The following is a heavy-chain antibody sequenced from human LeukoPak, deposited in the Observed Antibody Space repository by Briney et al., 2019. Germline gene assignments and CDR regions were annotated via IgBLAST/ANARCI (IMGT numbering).Heavy chain of an antibody. V-gene: IGHV4-34*01. D-gene: IGHD3-10*01. J-gene: IGHJ5*02. CDR3: AIRRKFVQYYYGSGSYANWFDP. CDR1: GGSFSGYY. CDR2: INHSGST. Sequence: SETLSLTCAVYGGSFSGYYWSWIRQPPGKGLEWIGEINHSGSTNYNPSLKSRVTISVDTSKNQFSLKLSSVTAADTAVYYCAIRRKFVQYYYGSGSYANWFDPWGQGTLVTVSS.